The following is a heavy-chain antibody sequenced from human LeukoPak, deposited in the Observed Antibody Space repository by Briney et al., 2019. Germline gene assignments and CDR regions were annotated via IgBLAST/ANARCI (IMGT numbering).Heavy chain of an antibody. V-gene: IGHV3-23*01. Sequence: GGSLRLSCAVSGFTFSSYGMSWVRQAPGRGLEWVSVISGGGTATYYADSVKGRLTISRDNSKNTLYLQMNSLRADDTAIYYCVKGGRTNSPLDYWGQGTLVTVSS. CDR1: GFTFSSYG. J-gene: IGHJ4*02. CDR3: VKGGRTNSPLDY. D-gene: IGHD1-14*01. CDR2: ISGGGTAT.